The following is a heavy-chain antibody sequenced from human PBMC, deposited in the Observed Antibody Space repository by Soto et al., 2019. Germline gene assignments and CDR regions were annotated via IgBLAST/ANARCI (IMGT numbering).Heavy chain of an antibody. J-gene: IGHJ5*02. Sequence: GGSLRLSCAASGFTFSSYAMSWVRQAPGKGLEWVSAISGGGGSTYYADSVKGRFTISRDNSKNTLYLQMNSLRAEDTAVYYCAKTSPADIVVVVAATNWFDPWGQGTLVTVSS. V-gene: IGHV3-23*01. CDR2: ISGGGGST. CDR3: AKTSPADIVVVVAATNWFDP. CDR1: GFTFSSYA. D-gene: IGHD2-15*01.